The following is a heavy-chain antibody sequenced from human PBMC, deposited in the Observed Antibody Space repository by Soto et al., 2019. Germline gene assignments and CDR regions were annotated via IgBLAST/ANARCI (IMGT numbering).Heavy chain of an antibody. CDR2: IYYDGST. Sequence: SETLSLTCTVSGGSINSNNYYWAWIRQPPGKGLAWIASIYYDGSTYYNPSLKSRVSISVDTSKNHFSLKLTSATAADTAVYYCAKVVVAATRHTDFDSWGQGTRVPFSS. CDR1: GGSINSNNYY. V-gene: IGHV4-39*02. CDR3: AKVVVAATRHTDFDS. J-gene: IGHJ4*02. D-gene: IGHD2-15*01.